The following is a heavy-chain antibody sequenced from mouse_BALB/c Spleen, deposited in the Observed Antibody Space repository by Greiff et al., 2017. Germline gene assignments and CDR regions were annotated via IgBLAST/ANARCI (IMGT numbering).Heavy chain of an antibody. J-gene: IGHJ4*01. CDR2: ISSGGST. Sequence: EVKLMESGGGLVKPGGSLKLSCAASGFTFSSYAMSWVRQTPEKRLEWVASISSGGSTYYPDSVKGRFTISRDNARNILYLQMSSLRSEDTAMYYCAREGAYGYDGYYAMDYWGQGTSVTVSS. CDR1: GFTFSSYA. CDR3: AREGAYGYDGYYAMDY. V-gene: IGHV5-6-5*01. D-gene: IGHD2-2*01.